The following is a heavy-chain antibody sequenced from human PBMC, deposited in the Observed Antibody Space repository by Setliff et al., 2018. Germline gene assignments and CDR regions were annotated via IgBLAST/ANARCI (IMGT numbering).Heavy chain of an antibody. D-gene: IGHD3-3*01. J-gene: IGHJ6*03. CDR3: ARMSGFLYMGV. V-gene: IGHV4-34*01. Sequence: SETLSLTCAVYGGSFSGYYWSWIRQPPGKGLEWIGEINHSGNTNYNPSLKSRVTISLDTSKNQFSLKLNSVTAADTAVYYCARMSGFLYMGVWGKGTTVTVSS. CDR1: GGSFSGYY. CDR2: INHSGNT.